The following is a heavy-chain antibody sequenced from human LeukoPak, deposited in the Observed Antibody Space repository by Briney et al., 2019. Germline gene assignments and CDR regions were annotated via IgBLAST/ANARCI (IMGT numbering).Heavy chain of an antibody. CDR3: AQGRISRYYYYGMDV. D-gene: IGHD2-15*01. CDR2: IYTSGST. V-gene: IGHV4-4*07. Sequence: SETLSFTCTVSGGSISSYYWSWLRQPAGKGLEWLGRIYTSGSTNYNPSLKSRVTMSVDTSKNQFSLKLSSVTAADTAVYYCAQGRISRYYYYGMDVWGQGTTVTVSS. J-gene: IGHJ6*02. CDR1: GGSISSYY.